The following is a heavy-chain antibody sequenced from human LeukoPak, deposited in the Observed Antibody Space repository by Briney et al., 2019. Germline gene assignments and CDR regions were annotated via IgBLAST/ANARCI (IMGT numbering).Heavy chain of an antibody. CDR3: ARISLRAFDV. CDR2: ISDIGLST. J-gene: IGHJ3*01. V-gene: IGHV3-23*01. CDR1: GFIFNRYA. Sequence: GGSLRLSCAASGFIFNRYAMSWVRQAPGKGLEWVSTISDIGLSTYYADSVKGRLTISRDNSKNTLSLLLSSLRAGDTAIYYCARISLRAFDVLGQGTTVTVSS.